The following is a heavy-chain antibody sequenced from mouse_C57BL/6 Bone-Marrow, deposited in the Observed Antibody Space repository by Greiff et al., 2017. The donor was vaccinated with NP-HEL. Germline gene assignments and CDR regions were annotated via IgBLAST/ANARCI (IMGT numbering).Heavy chain of an antibody. Sequence: QVQLKQSGPGLVQPSQSLSITCTVSGFSLTSYGVHWVRQSPGKGLEWLGVIWSGGSTDYNAAFISRLSISKDNSKSQVFFKMNSLQADDTAIYYCASMVTTRGYAMDYWGQGTSVTVSS. D-gene: IGHD2-2*01. J-gene: IGHJ4*01. CDR1: GFSLTSYG. CDR3: ASMVTTRGYAMDY. V-gene: IGHV2-2*01. CDR2: IWSGGST.